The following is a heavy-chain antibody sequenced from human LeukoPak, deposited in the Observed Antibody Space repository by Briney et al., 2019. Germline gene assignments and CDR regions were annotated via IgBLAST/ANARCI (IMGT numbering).Heavy chain of an antibody. Sequence: SETLSLTCTVSDGSITNDDWSWVRQPPGKGLEFIGHVHYSGTANYKPSLRSRVTISIATSKQQFFLKLKSVTAADTAVYYCARGYGDFRVEGRYFHSWGQETLVTVSS. CDR3: ARGYGDFRVEGRYFHS. J-gene: IGHJ4*02. CDR1: DGSITNDD. D-gene: IGHD4-17*01. CDR2: VHYSGTA. V-gene: IGHV4-59*01.